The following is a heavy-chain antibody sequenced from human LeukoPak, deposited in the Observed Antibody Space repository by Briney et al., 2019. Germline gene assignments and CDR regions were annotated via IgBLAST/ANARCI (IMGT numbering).Heavy chain of an antibody. V-gene: IGHV1-2*02. CDR2: INPNGGVT. D-gene: IGHD5-24*01. CDR1: GYTFSGYY. J-gene: IGHJ4*02. Sequence: GASVKVSCKASGYTFSGYYMHWLRQAPGQGLEWMGWINPNGGVTNYAQKFQGRVTMTRDTSISTDYMELSRLRSDDTAVYYCAREGGDGYNFYYWGQGTLVTVSS. CDR3: AREGGDGYNFYY.